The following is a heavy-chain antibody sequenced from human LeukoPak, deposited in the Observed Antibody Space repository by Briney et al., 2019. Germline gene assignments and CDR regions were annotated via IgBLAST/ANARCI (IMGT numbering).Heavy chain of an antibody. Sequence: GGSLRLSCVASGFTSYTFAMSWVRQAPGKGLEWVSVISGRGDNTYYADSVKGRFTISRDNSKNTLYLQMNSLRAEDTAVYYCAKDRGPNYYESSGHDYWGQGTLVTVSS. CDR3: AKDRGPNYYESSGHDY. D-gene: IGHD3-22*01. CDR1: GFTSYTFA. V-gene: IGHV3-23*01. J-gene: IGHJ4*01. CDR2: ISGRGDNT.